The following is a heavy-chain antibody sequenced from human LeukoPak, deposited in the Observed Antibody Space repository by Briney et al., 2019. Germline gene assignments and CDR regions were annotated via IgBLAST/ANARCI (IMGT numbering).Heavy chain of an antibody. CDR3: ARALHTYYDSSGYYLSDY. J-gene: IGHJ4*02. V-gene: IGHV3-48*03. D-gene: IGHD3-22*01. CDR2: ISSSGSPI. CDR1: GFTFSSYE. Sequence: GGSLRLSCVASGFTFSSYEMNWVRQAPGKGLEWVSYISSSGSPIYYADSVKGRFTISRDNAKNSLYLQMNSLRAEDTAVYYCARALHTYYDSSGYYLSDYWGQGTLVTVSS.